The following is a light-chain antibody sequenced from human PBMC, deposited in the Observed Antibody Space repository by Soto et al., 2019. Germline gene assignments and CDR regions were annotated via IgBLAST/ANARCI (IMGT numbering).Light chain of an antibody. V-gene: IGKV3-11*01. CDR3: QHRGERSPIT. Sequence: LTQSPSTLSLSPGERATLSWRASQSVSTGLAWYQQKPGQAPRLLISNASSRATGIPARFSGSGSGTEFTLTISSLEPEDFAVYYCQHRGERSPITFGQGTRLEIK. CDR1: QSVSTG. CDR2: NAS. J-gene: IGKJ5*01.